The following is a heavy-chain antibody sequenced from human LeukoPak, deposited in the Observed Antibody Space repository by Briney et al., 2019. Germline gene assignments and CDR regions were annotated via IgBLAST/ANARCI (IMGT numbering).Heavy chain of an antibody. V-gene: IGHV1-2*02. D-gene: IGHD1-26*01. CDR2: INPNSGGT. Sequence: ASVKVSCKASGYTFTSYGISWVRQAPGQGLEWMGWINPNSGGTNYPQKFQGRVTMTRDTSISTAYMELSRLRSDDTAVYYCARGIGSYWGQGTLVTVSS. CDR3: ARGIGSY. J-gene: IGHJ4*02. CDR1: GYTFTSYG.